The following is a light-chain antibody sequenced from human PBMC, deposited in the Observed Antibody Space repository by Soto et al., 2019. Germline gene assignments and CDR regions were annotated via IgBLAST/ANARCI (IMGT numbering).Light chain of an antibody. CDR2: LEGSGSY. CDR1: SGHTRNV. V-gene: IGLV4-60*03. Sequence: QPVLTQSSSASASLGSSVKLTCTLNSGHTRNVIAWHQQQPGKAPRFLMKLEGSGSYNKGSGVPDRFSGSSSGADRYLTIYNLQSEDEADYYCENWDSYTRVFGGGT. CDR3: ENWDSYTRV. J-gene: IGLJ2*01.